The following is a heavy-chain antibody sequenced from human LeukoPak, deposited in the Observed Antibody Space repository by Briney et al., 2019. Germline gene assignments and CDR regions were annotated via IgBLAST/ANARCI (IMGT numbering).Heavy chain of an antibody. Sequence: GGSLRLSCAASGLSISDYHMNWIRQAPGKGLEWLSYISPGGETVYFADSLKGRFAISRDSAKNSLYLQMNSLTDEDTAMYYCAIGRDIAVAGPGGYFDHWGQGTLVTVSS. CDR2: ISPGGETV. CDR1: GLSISDYH. CDR3: AIGRDIAVAGPGGYFDH. D-gene: IGHD6-19*01. J-gene: IGHJ4*02. V-gene: IGHV3-11*01.